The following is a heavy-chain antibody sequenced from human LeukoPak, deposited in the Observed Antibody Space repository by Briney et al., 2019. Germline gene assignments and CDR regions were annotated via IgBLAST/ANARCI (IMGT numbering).Heavy chain of an antibody. J-gene: IGHJ5*02. V-gene: IGHV4-59*12. CDR1: GGSISSYY. D-gene: IGHD3-10*01. CDR2: IYYSGST. Sequence: PSETLSLTCTVSGGSISSYYWSWIRQPPGKGLEWIGYIYYSGSTNYNPSLKSRVTISVDTSKNQFSLKLSSVTAADTAVYYCARARLKYGSGSYYPGFDPWGQGTLVTVSS. CDR3: ARARLKYGSGSYYPGFDP.